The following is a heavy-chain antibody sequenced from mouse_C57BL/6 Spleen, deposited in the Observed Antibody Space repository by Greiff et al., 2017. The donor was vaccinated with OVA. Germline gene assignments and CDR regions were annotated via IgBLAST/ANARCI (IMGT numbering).Heavy chain of an antibody. V-gene: IGHV6-6*01. CDR3: TADYGNYEGWYFDV. CDR1: GFTFSDAW. CDR2: IRNKANNHAT. D-gene: IGHD2-1*01. J-gene: IGHJ1*03. Sequence: EVKLMESGGGLVQPGGSMKLSCAASGFTFSDAWMDWVRQSPEKGLEWVAEIRNKANNHATYYAESVKGRFTISRDDSKSSVYLQMNSLRAEDTGIYYCTADYGNYEGWYFDVWGTGTTVTVSS.